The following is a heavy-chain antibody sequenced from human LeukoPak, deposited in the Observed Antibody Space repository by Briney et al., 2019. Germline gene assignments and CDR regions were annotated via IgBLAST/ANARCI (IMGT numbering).Heavy chain of an antibody. D-gene: IGHD6-6*01. CDR2: INHSGSN. CDR3: ARARSLYRSSSSLNY. CDR1: GGSFSGYY. V-gene: IGHV4-34*01. J-gene: IGHJ4*02. Sequence: SETLSLTCAVYGGSFSGYYWSWIRQPPGKGLDWIGEINHSGSNNYNPSLKSRVTISVDTSKNQFSLKLSSVTPADTAVYYCARARSLYRSSSSLNYWGQGTLVTVSS.